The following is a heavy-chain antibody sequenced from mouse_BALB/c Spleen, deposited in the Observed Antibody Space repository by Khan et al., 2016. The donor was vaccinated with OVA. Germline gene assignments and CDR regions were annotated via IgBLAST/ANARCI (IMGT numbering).Heavy chain of an antibody. CDR2: IDPSKSET. CDR1: GYTFTSFW. V-gene: IGHV1S127*01. CDR3: ARWGNGSPFAY. Sequence: QVQLQQPGPELVRPGASVKMSCKASGYTFTSFWIHWVKQRPGQGLEWIGMIDPSKSETRLNQKFKDKATLNVDKSSNTAYMQLSRLTSEDSAVCYGARWGNGSPFAYWGQGTLVTVSA. D-gene: IGHD1-1*01. J-gene: IGHJ3*01.